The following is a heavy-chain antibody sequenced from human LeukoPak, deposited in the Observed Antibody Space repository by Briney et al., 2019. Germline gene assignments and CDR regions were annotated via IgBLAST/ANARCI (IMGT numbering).Heavy chain of an antibody. CDR1: GGSISSSSYY. D-gene: IGHD6-19*01. CDR3: ARDGYSSGWYPDAFDI. CDR2: IYYSGST. Sequence: SETLSLTCTVSGGSISSSSYYWGWIRQPPGKVLGWIGSIYYSGSTYYNPSLQSRVTISVDTSKNQFSLKLSSVTAADTAVYYCARDGYSSGWYPDAFDIWGQGTMVTVSS. J-gene: IGHJ3*02. V-gene: IGHV4-39*07.